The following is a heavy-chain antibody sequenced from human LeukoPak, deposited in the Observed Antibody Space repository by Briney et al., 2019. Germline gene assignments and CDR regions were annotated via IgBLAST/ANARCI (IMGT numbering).Heavy chain of an antibody. CDR3: ARDKTNVLLWFGEFEWRAHEYFQH. D-gene: IGHD3-10*01. Sequence: ASVKVCCKASGYTFTGYYMHWVRQAPGPGLEWRGWINPNSGGTNYAQKFQCRVTITRDTTISTAYIELSRLRSDDPAVYYCARDKTNVLLWFGEFEWRAHEYFQHWGQGTLVTVSS. CDR2: INPNSGGT. J-gene: IGHJ1*01. CDR1: GYTFTGYY. V-gene: IGHV1-2*02.